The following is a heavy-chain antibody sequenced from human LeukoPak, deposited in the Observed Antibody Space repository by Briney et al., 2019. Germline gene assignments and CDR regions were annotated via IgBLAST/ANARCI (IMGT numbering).Heavy chain of an antibody. J-gene: IGHJ4*02. CDR3: AKGRNYYGSGSYYNVPLDY. V-gene: IGHV3-30*18. CDR2: ISYDGSNK. D-gene: IGHD3-10*01. CDR1: GFTFSSYG. Sequence: GRSLRLSCAASGFTFSSYGMHWVRQAPGKGLEWVAVISYDGSNKYYGDSVKGRFTISRDNSKNTLYLQMNSLRAEDTAVYYCAKGRNYYGSGSYYNVPLDYWGQGTLVTVSS.